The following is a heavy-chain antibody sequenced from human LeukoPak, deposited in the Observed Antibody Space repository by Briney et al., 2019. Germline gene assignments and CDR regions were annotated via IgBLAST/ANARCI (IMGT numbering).Heavy chain of an antibody. D-gene: IGHD5-24*01. Sequence: SVKVSCKASGGTFSSYAISWVRQAPGQGLEWMGGIILIFGTANYAQKFQGRVTITADESTSTAYMELSSLRSEDTAVYYCARSEMATITALDYWGQGTLVTVSS. J-gene: IGHJ4*02. V-gene: IGHV1-69*13. CDR2: IILIFGTA. CDR1: GGTFSSYA. CDR3: ARSEMATITALDY.